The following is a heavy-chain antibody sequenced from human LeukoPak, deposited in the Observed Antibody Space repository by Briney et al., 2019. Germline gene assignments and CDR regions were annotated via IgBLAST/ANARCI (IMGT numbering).Heavy chain of an antibody. D-gene: IGHD2-2*02. CDR1: GFTFSNHG. Sequence: PGGSLRLSCAASGFTFSNHGMSWDRQAPGKGLEWVSIISATGGSTNYADSVKGRFTISRDNSKNTLYLQMNSLRVEDTAVYYCAKVRAPSAIYWFDPWGQGTLVTVSS. V-gene: IGHV3-23*01. CDR2: ISATGGST. CDR3: AKVRAPSAIYWFDP. J-gene: IGHJ5*02.